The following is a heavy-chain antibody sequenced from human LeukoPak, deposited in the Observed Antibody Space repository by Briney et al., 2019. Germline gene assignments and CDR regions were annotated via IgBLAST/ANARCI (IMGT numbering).Heavy chain of an antibody. CDR2: ISYDGSNK. D-gene: IGHD2-15*01. V-gene: IGHV3-30*18. Sequence: GGPLRLSCAASGFTFSSYGMHWVRQAPGKGLEWVAVISYDGSNKYYADSVKGRFTISRDNSKNTLYLQMNSLRAEDTAVYYCAKGREGYCSGGSCYYGMDVWGQGTTVTVSS. J-gene: IGHJ6*02. CDR1: GFTFSSYG. CDR3: AKGREGYCSGGSCYYGMDV.